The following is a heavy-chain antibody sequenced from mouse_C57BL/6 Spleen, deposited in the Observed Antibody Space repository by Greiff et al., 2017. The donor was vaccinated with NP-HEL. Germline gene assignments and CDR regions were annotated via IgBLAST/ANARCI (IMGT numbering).Heavy chain of an antibody. Sequence: EVKLMESGEGLVKPGGSLKLSCAASGFTFSSYAMSWVRQTPEKRLEWVAYISSGGDYIYYADTVKGRFTISRDNARNTLYLQMSSLKSEDTAMYYCTRVPGGSRGDWYFDVWGTGTTVTVSS. J-gene: IGHJ1*03. CDR1: GFTFSSYA. CDR3: TRVPGGSRGDWYFDV. D-gene: IGHD1-1*01. V-gene: IGHV5-9-1*02. CDR2: ISSGGDYI.